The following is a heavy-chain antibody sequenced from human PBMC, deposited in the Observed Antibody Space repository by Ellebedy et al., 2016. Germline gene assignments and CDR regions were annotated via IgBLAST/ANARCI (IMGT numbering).Heavy chain of an antibody. D-gene: IGHD2-15*01. CDR3: ARDRVVVVAATVDYYGMDV. CDR2: IYYSGST. V-gene: IGHV4-59*01. CDR1: GGSISSYY. J-gene: IGHJ6*02. Sequence: SETLSLTXTVSGGSISSYYWSWIRQPPGKGLEWIGYIYYSGSTNYNPSLKSRVTISVDTSKNQFSLKLSSVTAADTAVYYCARDRVVVVAATVDYYGMDVWGQGTTVTVSS.